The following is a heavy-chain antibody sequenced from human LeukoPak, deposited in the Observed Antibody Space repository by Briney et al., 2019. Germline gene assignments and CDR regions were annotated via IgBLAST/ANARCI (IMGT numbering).Heavy chain of an antibody. D-gene: IGHD5-24*01. CDR2: IRYDGSNK. CDR1: GFTFSSYG. J-gene: IGHJ4*02. CDR3: ARDREMATIIDY. V-gene: IGHV3-30*02. Sequence: GGSLRLSCAASGFTFSSYGMHWVRQAPGKGLEWVAFIRYDGSNKYYADSVKGRFTISRDNSKNTLYLQMNSLRAEDTAVYYCARDREMATIIDYWGQGTLVTVSS.